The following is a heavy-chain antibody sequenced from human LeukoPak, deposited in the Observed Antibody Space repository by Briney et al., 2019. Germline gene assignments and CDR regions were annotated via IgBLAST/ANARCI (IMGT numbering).Heavy chain of an antibody. CDR2: IWSDGTNE. V-gene: IGHV3-33*01. D-gene: IGHD4-17*01. CDR1: GFTFSNYG. Sequence: GGSLRLSCAASGFTFSNYGMHWVRQAPGKGLEWMALIWSDGTNEKYADSVKGRFTISRDNSKNSLYLQMTSLRVEDTAVYYCARGGAMTTVTTYWGQGTLVTVSS. CDR3: ARGGAMTTVTTY. J-gene: IGHJ4*02.